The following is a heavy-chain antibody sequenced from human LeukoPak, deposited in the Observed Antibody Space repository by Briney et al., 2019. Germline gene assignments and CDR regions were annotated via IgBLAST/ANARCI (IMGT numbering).Heavy chain of an antibody. CDR2: ISGSGGST. CDR3: ARAGGGHWDSIFDY. V-gene: IGHV3-23*01. Sequence: QPGGSLRLSCAASGFTFSSYGMSWVRQAPGKGLEWVSAISGSGGSTYYADSVKGRFTISRDNSKNTLYLQMNSLRAEDTAVYYCARAGGGHWDSIFDYWGQGTLVTVSP. J-gene: IGHJ4*02. CDR1: GFTFSSYG. D-gene: IGHD2-21*02.